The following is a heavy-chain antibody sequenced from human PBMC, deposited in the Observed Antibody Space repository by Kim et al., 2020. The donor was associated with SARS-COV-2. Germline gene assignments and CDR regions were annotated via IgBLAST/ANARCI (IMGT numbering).Heavy chain of an antibody. CDR2: IRSKTNNYAT. V-gene: IGHV3-73*01. CDR3: TRHLVYSSSWYWWGLDV. CDR1: GFGFSDSA. Sequence: GGSLRLSCAVSGFGFSDSAVHWVRQASGKGLEWVGRIRSKTNNYATEYAPSVEGRFTLSRDDSKNTAYLQMSSLRTDDTAVYYCTRHLVYSSSWYWWGLDVWGQGTTVTVSS. D-gene: IGHD6-13*01. J-gene: IGHJ6*02.